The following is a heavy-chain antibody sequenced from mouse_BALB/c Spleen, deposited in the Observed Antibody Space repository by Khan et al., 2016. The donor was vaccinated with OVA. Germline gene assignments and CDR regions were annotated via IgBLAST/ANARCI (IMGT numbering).Heavy chain of an antibody. Sequence: EVELVESGGDLVKSGGSLKFSCAASGLTFSSYCMSWVRQTPDKRLEWVASISTDGDYTYYSDSVKGRFTISRDNAKNTLYLQMSSLKSADTAIYYCPIHLSWTFDNGGQRTLVTSSA. V-gene: IGHV5-6*01. CDR3: PIHLSWTFDN. J-gene: IGHJ3*01. CDR1: GLTFSSYC. CDR2: ISTDGDYT.